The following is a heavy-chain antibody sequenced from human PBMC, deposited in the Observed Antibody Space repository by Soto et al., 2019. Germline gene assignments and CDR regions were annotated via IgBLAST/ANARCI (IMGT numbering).Heavy chain of an antibody. CDR1: GFTFSNYD. CDR2: ISTAGNT. D-gene: IGHD2-21*01. Sequence: EVQLVESGGDLVQPGGSLKLSCAASGFTFSNYDMHWVRQATGKGLEWVSTISTAGNTYSPGSVKGRFTISRENAKNSLYLQMNSLRVDDTAVYYCARGRDSGLYYFDYRGRGTLVTVSS. J-gene: IGHJ4*02. V-gene: IGHV3-13*01. CDR3: ARGRDSGLYYFDY.